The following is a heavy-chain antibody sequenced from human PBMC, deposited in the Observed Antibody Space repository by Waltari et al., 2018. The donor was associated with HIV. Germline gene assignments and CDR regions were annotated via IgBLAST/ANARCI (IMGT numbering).Heavy chain of an antibody. CDR1: GYTFTAYY. J-gene: IGHJ4*02. Sequence: QVPLVQSGAEVKKPGASVKVSCKASGYTFTAYYIPWLRHAPGQGLEWMGLINPNSGTTSYLQKFQGRVSMTRETSITTAYMELTSLRSDDTGVFYCARDLFIGVGGTPGDSWGQGTLVTVSS. CDR2: INPNSGTT. V-gene: IGHV1-2*02. CDR3: ARDLFIGVGGTPGDS. D-gene: IGHD6-19*01.